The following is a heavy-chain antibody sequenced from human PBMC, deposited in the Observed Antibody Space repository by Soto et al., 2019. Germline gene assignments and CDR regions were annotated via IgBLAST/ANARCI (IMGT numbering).Heavy chain of an antibody. CDR1: GFTFSSYA. CDR2: ISYDGSNK. D-gene: IGHD2-15*01. Sequence: LRLSCAASGFTFSSYAMHWVRQAPGKGLEWVAVISYDGSNKYYADSVKGRFTISRDNSKNTLYLQMNSLRAEDTAVYYCARGHCSGGSCYTPVDYWGQGTLVTVSS. CDR3: ARGHCSGGSCYTPVDY. J-gene: IGHJ4*02. V-gene: IGHV3-30-3*01.